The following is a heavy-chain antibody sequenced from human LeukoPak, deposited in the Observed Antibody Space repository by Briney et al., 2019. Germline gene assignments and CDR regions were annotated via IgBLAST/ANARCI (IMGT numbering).Heavy chain of an antibody. CDR2: IYYSGST. Sequence: SETLSLTCTVSGGSISSYYWSWIRQPPGKGLEWIGYIYYSGSTNYNPSLKSRVTISVDTSKNQFSLKLSSVTAADTAVYYCARWSITGTNFDYWGQGTLVTVSS. J-gene: IGHJ4*02. D-gene: IGHD1-20*01. CDR1: GGSISSYY. V-gene: IGHV4-59*08. CDR3: ARWSITGTNFDY.